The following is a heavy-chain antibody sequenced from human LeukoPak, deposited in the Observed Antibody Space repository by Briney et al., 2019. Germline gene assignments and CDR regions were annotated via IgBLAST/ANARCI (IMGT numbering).Heavy chain of an antibody. D-gene: IGHD2-2*01. J-gene: IGHJ3*02. Sequence: GASVKVSCKVSGYTLTELSMHWVRQAPGKGLEWMGGFDPEDGETIYAQKFQGRVTMTEDTSTDTAYMELSSLRSEDTAVYYCATGLTYCSSTSCYIWGQGTMVTVSS. CDR1: GYTLTELS. CDR2: FDPEDGET. V-gene: IGHV1-24*01. CDR3: ATGLTYCSSTSCYI.